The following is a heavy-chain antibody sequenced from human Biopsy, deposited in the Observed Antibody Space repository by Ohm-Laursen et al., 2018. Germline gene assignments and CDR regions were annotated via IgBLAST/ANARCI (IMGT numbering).Heavy chain of an antibody. CDR3: ARVGFSSTWPPDRHDAFDI. Sequence: ASVKVSCKTSAYTLTDYYLHWVRQAPGQGLEWMVWINPDSGGTNYAQKFQGRVTMTRDTSISTVQMELSSMRSDDTAVYYCARVGFSSTWPPDRHDAFDIWGQGTMVTVSS. CDR2: INPDSGGT. V-gene: IGHV1-2*02. J-gene: IGHJ3*02. D-gene: IGHD6-13*01. CDR1: AYTLTDYY.